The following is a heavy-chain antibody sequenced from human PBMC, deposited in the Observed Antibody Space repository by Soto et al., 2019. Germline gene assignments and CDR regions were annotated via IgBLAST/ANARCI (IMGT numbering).Heavy chain of an antibody. D-gene: IGHD5-12*01. V-gene: IGHV3-48*01. Sequence: GGSLRLSCAASRFTFSDYSINWVRQAPGKGLEWVSFISGSSSTIYYADSVKGRFTISRGNAKNSLYLQMNSLRAEDTAVYYCARDENGWLDYWGQGTLVTVSS. CDR2: ISGSSSTI. J-gene: IGHJ4*02. CDR1: RFTFSDYS. CDR3: ARDENGWLDY.